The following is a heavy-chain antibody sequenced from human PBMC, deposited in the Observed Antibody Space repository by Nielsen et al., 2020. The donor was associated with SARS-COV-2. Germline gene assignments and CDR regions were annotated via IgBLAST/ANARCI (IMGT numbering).Heavy chain of an antibody. J-gene: IGHJ6*02. CDR2: LYSGGGT. CDR1: GFTFSSYS. D-gene: IGHD2-2*03. Sequence: GESLKISCAASGFTFSSYSMNWVRQAPGKGLEWVSVLYSGGGTDYADSVKGRFSISRDNSKNTLYLQMNNLRAEDTAVYYCAKIGLSDYYGMDVWGQGTTVTVSS. V-gene: IGHV3-53*01. CDR3: AKIGLSDYYGMDV.